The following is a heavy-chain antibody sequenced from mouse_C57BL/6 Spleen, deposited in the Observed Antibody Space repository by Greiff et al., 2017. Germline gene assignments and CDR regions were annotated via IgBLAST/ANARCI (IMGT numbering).Heavy chain of an antibody. CDR2: IWWNDDK. V-gene: IGHV8-5*01. Sequence: QVTLKESGPGILQPSQTLSLTCSFSGFSLSTSNMGIGWIRQPSGKGLEWLAHIWWNDDKYYNPSLKSRLTISKDTSTNQVYLKITIVDTADTATYYCAQIYYDYDEAYYFDYWGQGTTLTVSS. D-gene: IGHD2-4*01. CDR3: AQIYYDYDEAYYFDY. J-gene: IGHJ2*01. CDR1: GFSLSTSNMG.